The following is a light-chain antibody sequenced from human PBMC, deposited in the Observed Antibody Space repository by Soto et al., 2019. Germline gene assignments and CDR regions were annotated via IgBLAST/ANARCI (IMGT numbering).Light chain of an antibody. J-gene: IGKJ5*01. V-gene: IGKV1-39*01. Sequence: IPLPQSPSSLAASLGDSLTLTCRASRNVSIYLNWYQHKPGKGPTILIHATSNLQIGVPSRLSVSGSGTEFTLTISSLEPEDFGTYYCQQSYKMPSFGQGTRLEIK. CDR3: QQSYKMPS. CDR1: RNVSIY. CDR2: ATS.